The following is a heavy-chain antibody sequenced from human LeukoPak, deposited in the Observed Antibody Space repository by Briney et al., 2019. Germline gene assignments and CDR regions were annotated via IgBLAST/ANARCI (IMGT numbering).Heavy chain of an antibody. CDR3: AKDLNRIVVVPAVLDY. CDR1: GFTFSSYG. CDR2: IWYDGSNK. Sequence: GRSLRLSCAASGFTFSSYGMDWVRQAPGKGLEWVAVIWYDGSNKYYADSVKGRFTISRDNSKNTLYLQMNSLRAEDTAVYYCAKDLNRIVVVPAVLDYWGQGTLVTVSS. V-gene: IGHV3-33*06. D-gene: IGHD2-2*01. J-gene: IGHJ4*02.